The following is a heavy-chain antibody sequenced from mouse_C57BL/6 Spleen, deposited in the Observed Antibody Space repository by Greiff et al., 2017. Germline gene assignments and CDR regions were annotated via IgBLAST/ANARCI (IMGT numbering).Heavy chain of an antibody. Sequence: VHVKQSGPELVKPGASVKISCKASGYSFTDYNMNWVKQSNGKSLEWIGVINPNYGTTSYNQKFKGQATLTVDQSSSTAYMQLNSLTSEDSAVYYCARSGDGYYDYFDYWGQGTTLTVSS. CDR2: INPNYGTT. V-gene: IGHV1-39*01. CDR1: GYSFTDYN. CDR3: ARSGDGYYDYFDY. D-gene: IGHD2-3*01. J-gene: IGHJ2*01.